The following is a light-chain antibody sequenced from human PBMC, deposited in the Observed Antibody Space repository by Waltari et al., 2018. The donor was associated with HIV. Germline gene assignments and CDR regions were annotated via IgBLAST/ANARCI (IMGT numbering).Light chain of an antibody. CDR3: QQYGSSPRSIT. Sequence: EIVLTQSPGTLSLSPGERATLSCRASQSFSSSYLAWYQQTPGQAPRLLIYGASSRATGIPDRFSGSGSGTDFTLTISRLEPEDFAVYYCQQYGSSPRSITFGQGTRLEIK. CDR1: QSFSSSY. CDR2: GAS. V-gene: IGKV3-20*01. J-gene: IGKJ5*01.